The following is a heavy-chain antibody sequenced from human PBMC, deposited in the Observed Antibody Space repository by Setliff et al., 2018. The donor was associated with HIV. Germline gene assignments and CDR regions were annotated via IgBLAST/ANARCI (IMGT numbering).Heavy chain of an antibody. J-gene: IGHJ5*02. V-gene: IGHV3-23*01. CDR2: ISGSGDST. CDR3: AKDYTPTFWEYNWFDL. Sequence: PGGSLRLSCAASEFSFSFHAMTWVRQAPGKGLEWVSGISGSGDSTYYAESVKGRFTISRDNSKNTMFLQMNNLRAEDTAFYYCAKDYTPTFWEYNWFDLWGQGTLVTVSS. D-gene: IGHD3-3*01. CDR1: EFSFSFHA.